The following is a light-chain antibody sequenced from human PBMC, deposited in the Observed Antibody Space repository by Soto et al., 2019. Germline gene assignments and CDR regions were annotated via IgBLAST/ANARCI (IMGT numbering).Light chain of an antibody. J-gene: IGKJ2*01. Sequence: EIRLTQSPGTLSLSPGERATLSCRASQSVRNSYLAWYQQKPGQAPRLLIYGASGRATGIPDRFSGSGSGTDFTLTISRLEPEDFAVYYCQKYGSSPYTFGQGTKMEI. V-gene: IGKV3-20*01. CDR2: GAS. CDR1: QSVRNSY. CDR3: QKYGSSPYT.